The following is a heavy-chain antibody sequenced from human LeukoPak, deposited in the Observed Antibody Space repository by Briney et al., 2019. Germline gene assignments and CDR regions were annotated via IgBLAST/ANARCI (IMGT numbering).Heavy chain of an antibody. D-gene: IGHD3-9*01. CDR2: VYHSGST. CDR3: ARVPGVYYDRLTGYGSGWFDP. V-gene: IGHV4-38-2*02. J-gene: IGHJ5*02. Sequence: SKTLSLTCTVSGYSISSGYYWGWVRQPPGKGLEWIGAVYHSGSTYYNPSLRSRVTISVETSKNQSSLKVRSMTAADTAVYYCARVPGVYYDRLTGYGSGWFDPWGQGTLVTVSS. CDR1: GYSISSGYY.